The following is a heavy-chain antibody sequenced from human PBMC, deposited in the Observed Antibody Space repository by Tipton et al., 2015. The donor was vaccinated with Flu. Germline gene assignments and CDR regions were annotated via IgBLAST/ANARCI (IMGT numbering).Heavy chain of an antibody. CDR3: ARLSYYDVDLKNFYFDY. CDR1: SGSIRSTNYF. CDR2: IYPSGTT. D-gene: IGHD3-10*02. J-gene: IGHJ4*02. V-gene: IGHV4-39*01. Sequence: GLVKPSETLSLTCTVSSGSIRSTNYFRAWIRQPPGKRLELIGSIYPSGTTYYNPSLKSRVTISVDTSKSQFSLKLRSVTAADTAVYYCARLSYYDVDLKNFYFDYWGQGALVTVSS.